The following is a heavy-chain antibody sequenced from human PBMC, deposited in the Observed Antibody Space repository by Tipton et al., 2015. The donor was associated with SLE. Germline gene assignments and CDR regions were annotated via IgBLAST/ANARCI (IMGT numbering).Heavy chain of an antibody. CDR3: AGETRVVTPADYFYYMDV. J-gene: IGHJ6*03. CDR1: GGYITSDIYY. Sequence: TLSLTCFVSGGYITSDIYYWGWIRQPPGKGLEWIGSVYESGTTYYNPSLKSRVTMSVDTSKTQFSLKLSSLTAADTAVYYCAGETRVVTPADYFYYMDVWGKGTTVTVSS. V-gene: IGHV4-39*07. D-gene: IGHD4-23*01. CDR2: VYESGTT.